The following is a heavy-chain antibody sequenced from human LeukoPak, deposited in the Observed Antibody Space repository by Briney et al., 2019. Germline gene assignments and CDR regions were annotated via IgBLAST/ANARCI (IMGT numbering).Heavy chain of an antibody. D-gene: IGHD6-19*01. Sequence: WETLSLTCAASGCSISSYYRSWISQSPGKGLEWIARIYSSGSTIYNASLKSRVTISGDTSKNPFSLQLNTVMAADTAVYYCARNGGSGWYCDGSFDYWGQGTLVTVSS. CDR1: GCSISSYY. J-gene: IGHJ4*02. CDR3: ARNGGSGWYCDGSFDY. CDR2: IYSSGST. V-gene: IGHV4-59*10.